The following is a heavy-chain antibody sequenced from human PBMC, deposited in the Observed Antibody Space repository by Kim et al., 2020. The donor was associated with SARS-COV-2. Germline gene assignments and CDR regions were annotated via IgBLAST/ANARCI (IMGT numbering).Heavy chain of an antibody. V-gene: IGHV1-18*01. CDR2: ISAYNGNT. CDR3: ARDYSSSWDEDYYYYGMNV. D-gene: IGHD6-13*01. CDR1: GYTFTSYG. Sequence: ASVKVSCKASGYTFTSYGISWVRQAPGQGLEWMGWISAYNGNTNYAQKLQGRVTMTTDTSTSTAYMELRSLRSDDTAVYYCARDYSSSWDEDYYYYGMNVWGQGTTVTVSS. J-gene: IGHJ6*02.